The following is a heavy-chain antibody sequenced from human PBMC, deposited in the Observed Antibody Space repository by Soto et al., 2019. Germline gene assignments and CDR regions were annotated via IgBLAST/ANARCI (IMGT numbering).Heavy chain of an antibody. CDR3: ARDTSRYTYGSFYFDH. V-gene: IGHV3-48*02. D-gene: IGHD5-18*01. CDR2: ISYTSATT. J-gene: IGHJ4*02. Sequence: PGGSLRLSCAASVFTFSDYAVSWVRQAPGRGLEWISFISYTSATTHYADSVRGRFTISRDNANNSLYLEMNSLRDEDTAVYFCARDTSRYTYGSFYFDHWGQGALVTVSS. CDR1: VFTFSDYA.